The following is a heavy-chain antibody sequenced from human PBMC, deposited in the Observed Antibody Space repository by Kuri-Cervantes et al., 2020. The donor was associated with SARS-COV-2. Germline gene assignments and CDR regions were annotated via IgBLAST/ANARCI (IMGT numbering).Heavy chain of an antibody. Sequence: GESLKISCTASGFTFSDYYMTWIRQAPGKGLEWISYISTSGSTTYYADSVKGRFTISRDNAKNSLYLQMNSLRAEDTALYYCAKDIVRLVPGWCFDLWGRGTLVTVSS. V-gene: IGHV3-11*01. CDR1: GFTFSDYY. CDR3: AKDIVRLVPGWCFDL. CDR2: ISTSGSTT. J-gene: IGHJ2*01. D-gene: IGHD6-19*01.